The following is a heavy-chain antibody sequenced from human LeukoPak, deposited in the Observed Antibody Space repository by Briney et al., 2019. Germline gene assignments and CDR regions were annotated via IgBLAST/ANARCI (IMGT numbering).Heavy chain of an antibody. D-gene: IGHD6-13*01. CDR1: GLNFRTSW. J-gene: IGHJ4*02. CDR3: ARDPDSSSFDY. Sequence: GGSLRLSCTASGLNFRTSWMSWVRQSPGKGLEFLANIRYDGTVKNYMDSVKGRFTISRDNPKNSLYLQMDSLRADDTAVYHCARDPDSSSFDYWGQGVLVTVSS. V-gene: IGHV3-7*01. CDR2: IRYDGTVK.